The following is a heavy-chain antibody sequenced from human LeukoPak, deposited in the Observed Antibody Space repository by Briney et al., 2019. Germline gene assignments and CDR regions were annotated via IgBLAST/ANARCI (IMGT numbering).Heavy chain of an antibody. J-gene: IGHJ4*02. CDR1: GYTFTSYA. V-gene: IGHV1-18*01. Sequence: VASVKVSCKASGYTFTSYAISWVRQAPGQGLEWMAWISTYNGNTNYAQNLQGRVTMTTDSSTSTAYMELRSLRSDDTAVYYCARGSASSSGFDYWGQGTLVTVSS. CDR3: ARGSASSSGFDY. D-gene: IGHD6-19*01. CDR2: ISTYNGNT.